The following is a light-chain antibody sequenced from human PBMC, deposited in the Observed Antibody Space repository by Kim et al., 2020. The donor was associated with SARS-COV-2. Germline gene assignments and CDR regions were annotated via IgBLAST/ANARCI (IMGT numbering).Light chain of an antibody. CDR1: TGSVTSAHY. Sequence: TVTLTCGSNTGSVTSAHYPQWFQQKPGQAPRPLIQDTTNRLSWTPARFSGSLLGGKAALTLSGVQPEDEAVYYCLLYYNDGHLFFGGGTQLTVL. CDR3: LLYYNDGHLF. J-gene: IGLJ2*01. CDR2: DTT. V-gene: IGLV7-43*01.